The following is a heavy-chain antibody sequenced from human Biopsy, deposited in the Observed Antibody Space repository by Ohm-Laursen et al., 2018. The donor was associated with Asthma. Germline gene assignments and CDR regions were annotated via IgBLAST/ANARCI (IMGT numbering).Heavy chain of an antibody. J-gene: IGHJ1*01. V-gene: IGHV3-7*01. D-gene: IGHD3-3*01. CDR3: ARTFHFWSPYHAEHYQL. Sequence: GSLRLSCAASGFTFGHYCMSWVRQVPGQGLEWVANIKHDGSEKNHVDSLKGRFTISRDNAKNLLFLQMNSLRAEDTAVYYCARTFHFWSPYHAEHYQLWGQGTLVTVSS. CDR1: GFTFGHYC. CDR2: IKHDGSEK.